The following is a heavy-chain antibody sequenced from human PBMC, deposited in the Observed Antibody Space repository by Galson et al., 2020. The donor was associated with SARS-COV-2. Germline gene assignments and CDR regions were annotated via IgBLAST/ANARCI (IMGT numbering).Heavy chain of an antibody. CDR1: GGSISSYY. V-gene: IGHV4-59*01. CDR3: ARGDVGYCSSTSCAPPYYYYYYMDV. J-gene: IGHJ6*03. D-gene: IGHD2-2*01. Sequence: SETLSLTCTVSGGSISSYYWSWIRQPPGKGLEWIGYIYYSGSTNYNPSLKRRVTISVDTSKNQFSLKLSSVTAADTAVYYCARGDVGYCSSTSCAPPYYYYYYMDVWGKGTTVTVSS. CDR2: IYYSGST.